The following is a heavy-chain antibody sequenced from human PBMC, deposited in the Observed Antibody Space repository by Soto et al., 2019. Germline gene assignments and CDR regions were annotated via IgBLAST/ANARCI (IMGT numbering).Heavy chain of an antibody. CDR1: GGTFSSYA. CDR3: ARSWDQLNWFDP. Sequence: ASVKVSCKASGGTFSSYAISWLRQAPGQGLEWMGGIIPIFGTANYAQKFQGRVTITADKSTSTAYMELSSLRSEDTAVYYCARSWDQLNWFDPWGQGTLVTVSS. CDR2: IIPIFGTA. J-gene: IGHJ5*02. D-gene: IGHD1-1*01. V-gene: IGHV1-69*06.